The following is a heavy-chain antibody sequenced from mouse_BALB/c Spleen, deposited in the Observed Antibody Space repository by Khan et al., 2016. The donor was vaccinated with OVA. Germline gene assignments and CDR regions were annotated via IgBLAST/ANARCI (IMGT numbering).Heavy chain of an antibody. J-gene: IGHJ3*01. D-gene: IGHD2-14*01. V-gene: IGHV1-4*01. Sequence: VQLQESGAELARPGASVKMSCKASGYTFTSYTIHWIKKRPRQGLEWIGYINPSNGYTNYNQKFKDKATLTTDKSSTTAYLQLRSLTSDDSAVYNCVRDGAYHRNDGWVAYWGQGTLVTVSA. CDR3: VRDGAYHRNDGWVAY. CDR2: INPSNGYT. CDR1: GYTFTSYT.